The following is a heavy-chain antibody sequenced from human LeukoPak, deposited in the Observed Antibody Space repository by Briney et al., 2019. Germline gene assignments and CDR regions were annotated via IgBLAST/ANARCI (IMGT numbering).Heavy chain of an antibody. V-gene: IGHV3-30*18. CDR1: GFTFSSYG. D-gene: IGHD6-19*01. J-gene: IGHJ4*02. CDR3: AKVRPIAVAGRHYYFDC. Sequence: QPGGSLRLSCAASGFTFSSYGMHWVRQAPGKGLEWVAVISYDGSNKYYADSVKGRFTISRDNSKNTLYLQMNSLRAEDTAVYYCAKVRPIAVAGRHYYFDCWGQGTLVTVSS. CDR2: ISYDGSNK.